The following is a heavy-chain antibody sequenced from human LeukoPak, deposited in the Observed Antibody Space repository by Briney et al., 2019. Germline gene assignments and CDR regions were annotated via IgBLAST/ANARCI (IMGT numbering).Heavy chain of an antibody. CDR3: ARSGSGGWIDY. J-gene: IGHJ4*02. Sequence: QTLSLTCAISGDSFSSNSAAWNWMRQSPSRGLEWLGRTYYRSKWYNGYAVFVKSRISVNPDTSKNQFSLQLNSVTPEDTAVYYCARSGSGGWIDYCGQGTLVTVSS. CDR1: GDSFSSNSAA. CDR2: TYYRSKWYN. D-gene: IGHD6-19*01. V-gene: IGHV6-1*01.